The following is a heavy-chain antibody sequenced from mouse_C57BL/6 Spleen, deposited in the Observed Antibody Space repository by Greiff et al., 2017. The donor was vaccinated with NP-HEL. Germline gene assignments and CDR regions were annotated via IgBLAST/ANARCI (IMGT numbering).Heavy chain of an antibody. CDR1: GYTFTSYW. Sequence: QVQLQQPGAELVRPGTSVKLSCKASGYTFTSYWMHWVKQRPEQGLEWIGKIDPSDSYTNYNQKFKGKATLTVDTSSSTAYMQLSSLTSEDSAVYYGARRDYDGTYWYFDVWGTGTTVTVSS. J-gene: IGHJ1*03. D-gene: IGHD1-1*01. CDR3: ARRDYDGTYWYFDV. CDR2: IDPSDSYT. V-gene: IGHV1-59*01.